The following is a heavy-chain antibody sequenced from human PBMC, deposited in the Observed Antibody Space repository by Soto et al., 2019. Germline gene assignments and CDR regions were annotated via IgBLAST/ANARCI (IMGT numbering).Heavy chain of an antibody. D-gene: IGHD3-3*01. V-gene: IGHV3-72*01. Sequence: EVQLVESGGGLVQPGGSLRLACAASGFTFNDHYMDWVRQAPGKGLEWVGRVKNRANSYTTEYAASVKGRFTISRDDSKNSVSLQMNSLNTEDTAVYYCTRARSYYGGMIDYWGQGTLVTVSS. J-gene: IGHJ4*02. CDR2: VKNRANSYTT. CDR1: GFTFNDHY. CDR3: TRARSYYGGMIDY.